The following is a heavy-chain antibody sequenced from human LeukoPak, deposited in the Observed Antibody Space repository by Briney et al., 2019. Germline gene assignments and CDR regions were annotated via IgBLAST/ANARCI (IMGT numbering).Heavy chain of an antibody. Sequence: SETLSLTCTVSAGSSNSYYWIWLGQPPGKGLEWIGNIYNSGSTNYNPSLKSRVTISVDTSKNQFSLKLSSVTAADTAVYYWARGKVLNGFDPWGQGTLVTVSS. D-gene: IGHD4-23*01. V-gene: IGHV4-59*08. CDR1: AGSSNSYY. CDR3: ARGKVLNGFDP. J-gene: IGHJ5*02. CDR2: IYNSGST.